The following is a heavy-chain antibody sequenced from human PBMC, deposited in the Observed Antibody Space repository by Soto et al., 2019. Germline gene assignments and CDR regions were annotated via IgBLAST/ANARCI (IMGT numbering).Heavy chain of an antibody. CDR2: IGPSDSYT. D-gene: IGHD2-2*01. V-gene: IGHV5-10-1*01. CDR1: GYSFTSYW. J-gene: IGHJ3*02. Sequence: PGESLKISCKGSGYSFTSYWISWVRQMPGKGLEWMGRIGPSDSYTNYSPSFQGHVTISADKSISTAYLQWSSLKASDTAMYYCARADIVVVPAAREPFDIWGQGTMVTISS. CDR3: ARADIVVVPAAREPFDI.